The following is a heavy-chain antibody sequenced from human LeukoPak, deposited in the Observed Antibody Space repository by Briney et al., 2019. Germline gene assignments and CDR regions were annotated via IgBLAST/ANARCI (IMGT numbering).Heavy chain of an antibody. J-gene: IGHJ4*02. Sequence: GGSLRLSCAASGFTFSSYAMHWVRQAPGKGLEYVSAISSNGGSTYYANSVKGRFTISRDNSKNTLYLQMGSLRAEDMAVYCCARVAVGATHFDYWGQGTLVTVSS. CDR1: GFTFSSYA. CDR2: ISSNGGST. CDR3: ARVAVGATHFDY. V-gene: IGHV3-64*01. D-gene: IGHD1-26*01.